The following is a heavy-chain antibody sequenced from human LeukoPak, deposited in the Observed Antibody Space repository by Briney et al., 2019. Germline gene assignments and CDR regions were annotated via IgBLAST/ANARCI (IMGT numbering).Heavy chain of an antibody. CDR2: ISYDGSNK. J-gene: IGHJ4*02. V-gene: IGHV3-30*03. CDR3: ARGSYSSGWYYRYYFDY. D-gene: IGHD6-19*01. CDR1: GFTFSSYN. Sequence: SLRLSCAASGFTFSSYNMNCFRQAPAKGLQWVAAISYDGSNKYYADSVKSRFTISRDNSKNTLYLQMNSMRAEDTAVYYCARGSYSSGWYYRYYFDYWGQGTLVTVSS.